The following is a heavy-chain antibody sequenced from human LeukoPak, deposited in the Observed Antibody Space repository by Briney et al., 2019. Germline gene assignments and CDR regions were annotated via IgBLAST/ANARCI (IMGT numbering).Heavy chain of an antibody. J-gene: IGHJ5*02. V-gene: IGHV3-21*01. CDR3: AKSSGSFP. Sequence: PGGSLRLSCAASGFTFSSYSMNWVRQAPGKGLEWVSSISSDSSYIYYTDSLKGRFTISRDNAKNSLYLQMNSLRVEDTAVYYCAKSSGSFPWGQGTLVTVSS. CDR2: ISSDSSYI. D-gene: IGHD3-10*01. CDR1: GFTFSSYS.